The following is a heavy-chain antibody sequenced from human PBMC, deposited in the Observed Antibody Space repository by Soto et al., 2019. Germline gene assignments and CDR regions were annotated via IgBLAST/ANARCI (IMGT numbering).Heavy chain of an antibody. Sequence: LRLSCAASGFTFRSFTMNWVRQAPGKGLGWVSTISSNSAYIYYTDALRGRFTISRDNAKNSLHLQMNSLRAEDTAVYYCTRDASRDSSARGWFDPWGPGTLVTVS. CDR2: ISSNSAYI. D-gene: IGHD6-13*01. V-gene: IGHV3-21*01. CDR3: TRDASRDSSARGWFDP. J-gene: IGHJ5*02. CDR1: GFTFRSFT.